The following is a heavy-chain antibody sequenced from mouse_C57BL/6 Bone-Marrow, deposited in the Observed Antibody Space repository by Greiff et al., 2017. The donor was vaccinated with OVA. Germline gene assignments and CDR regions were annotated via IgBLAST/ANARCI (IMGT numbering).Heavy chain of an antibody. CDR3: ARWRYGNLYAMDY. CDR2: IDPNSGGT. D-gene: IGHD2-10*02. CDR1: GPHLPPYS. V-gene: IGHV1-72*01. J-gene: IGHJ4*01. Sequence: QVQLQQPGAELVKPGASVKLSCKASGPHLPPYSMHWVKQRPGRGLEWIGRIDPNSGGTKYNEKFKSKATLTVDKPSSTAYMQLSSLTSEDSAVYYCARWRYGNLYAMDYWGQGTSVTVSS.